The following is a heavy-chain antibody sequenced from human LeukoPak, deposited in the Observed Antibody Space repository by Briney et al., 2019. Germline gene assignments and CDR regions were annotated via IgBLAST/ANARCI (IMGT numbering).Heavy chain of an antibody. CDR1: GFTFSSYE. D-gene: IGHD2-21*02. J-gene: IGHJ4*02. Sequence: SGGSLRLSCAASGFTFSSYEMNWVRQAPGKGLEWVSAISGSGGSTYYADSVKGRFTISRDNSKNTLYLQMNSLRAEDTAVYYCAKDRGQAYCGGDCYSEGFFDYWGQGTLVTVSS. CDR2: ISGSGGST. CDR3: AKDRGQAYCGGDCYSEGFFDY. V-gene: IGHV3-23*01.